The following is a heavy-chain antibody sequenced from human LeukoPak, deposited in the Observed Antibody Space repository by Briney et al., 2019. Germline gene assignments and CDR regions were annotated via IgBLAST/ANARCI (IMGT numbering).Heavy chain of an antibody. D-gene: IGHD3-3*01. CDR1: GGTFSSYA. CDR2: IIPIFGTA. J-gene: IGHJ4*02. V-gene: IGHV1-69*13. CDR3: AISYYDFWSGYYYFDY. Sequence: SVKVSCKASGGTFSSYAISWVRQAPGQGLEWMGGIIPIFGTANYAQKFQGRVTITADESTSTAYMELSSLRSEDTAVYYCAISYYDFWSGYYYFDYWGQGTLVTVTS.